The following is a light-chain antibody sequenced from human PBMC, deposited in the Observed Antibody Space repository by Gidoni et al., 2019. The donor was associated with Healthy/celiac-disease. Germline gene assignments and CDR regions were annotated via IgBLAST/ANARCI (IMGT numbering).Light chain of an antibody. CDR1: ALPKQY. CDR2: KDS. J-gene: IGLJ3*02. CDR3: QSADSSGTYE. Sequence: SYELTQPPSVSVSPGQTARITCSGDALPKQYAYWYQQKPGQAPVLVIYKDSERPSGIHERFSGSSSGTTGTLTISGVQAEDEADYYCQSADSSGTYEFGGGTKLTVL. V-gene: IGLV3-25*03.